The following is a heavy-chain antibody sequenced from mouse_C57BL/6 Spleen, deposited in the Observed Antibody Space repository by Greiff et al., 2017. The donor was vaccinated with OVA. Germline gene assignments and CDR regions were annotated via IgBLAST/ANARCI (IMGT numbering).Heavy chain of an antibody. V-gene: IGHV1-59*01. J-gene: IGHJ4*01. Sequence: QVQLQQPGAELVRPGTSVKLSCKASGYTFTSYWMHWVKQRPGQGLEWIGVIDPSDSYTNYNQKFKGKATLTVDTSSSTAYMQLSSLTSEDAAVYYCARYHYYGSSYDAMDYGGQGTSVTVSS. CDR1: GYTFTSYW. CDR3: ARYHYYGSSYDAMDY. CDR2: IDPSDSYT. D-gene: IGHD1-1*01.